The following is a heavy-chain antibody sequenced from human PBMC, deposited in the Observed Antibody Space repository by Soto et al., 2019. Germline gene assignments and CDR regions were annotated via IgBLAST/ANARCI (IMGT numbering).Heavy chain of an antibody. J-gene: IGHJ4*02. Sequence: GGSLRLSCAVSGITFRSHALSWVRQAPGKGLEWVSGISGSGADTHYADSVKGRFTISRDNSKNTLSLQMSSLRADDTAVYYCAKEYGGGTRMITSYFYCWGRGTLVTGPS. CDR2: ISGSGADT. D-gene: IGHD3-16*01. CDR3: AKEYGGGTRMITSYFYC. CDR1: GITFRSHA. V-gene: IGHV3-23*01.